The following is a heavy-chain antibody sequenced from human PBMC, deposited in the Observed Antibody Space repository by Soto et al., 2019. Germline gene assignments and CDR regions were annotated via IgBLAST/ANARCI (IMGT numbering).Heavy chain of an antibody. CDR1: GGSISSSNW. CDR3: ATRGGYYDAFDI. D-gene: IGHD3-16*01. CDR2: IYHSGST. V-gene: IGHV4-4*02. J-gene: IGHJ3*02. Sequence: SETLSLTCAVSGGSISSSNWWSWVRQPPGKGLEWIGEIYHSGSTNYNPSLKSRVTISVDKSKNQFSLKLSSVTAADTAVYYCATRGGYYDAFDIWGQGTMVTVSS.